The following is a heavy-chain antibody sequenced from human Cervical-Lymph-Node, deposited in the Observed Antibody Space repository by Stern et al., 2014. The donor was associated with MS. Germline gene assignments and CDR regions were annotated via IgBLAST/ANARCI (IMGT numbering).Heavy chain of an antibody. V-gene: IGHV5-51*01. CDR2: IYPGDSDP. CDR3: AALVRGSYFY. D-gene: IGHD1-26*01. J-gene: IGHJ4*02. CDR1: GYSFTLYW. Sequence: EVQLVESGAEMTKPGESLKISCKGSGYSFTLYWIGWVRQMPGQGLECMGIIYPGDSDPIYSPSFQGQATISADKSISTAYLQWSSLKASDTAMYYCAALVRGSYFYWGQGTLVTVSS.